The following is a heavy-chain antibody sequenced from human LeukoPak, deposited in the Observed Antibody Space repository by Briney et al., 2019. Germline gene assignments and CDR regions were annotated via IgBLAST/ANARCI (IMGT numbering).Heavy chain of an antibody. D-gene: IGHD3-22*01. CDR2: IKQDGSEK. J-gene: IGHJ3*02. V-gene: IGHV3-7*03. CDR1: GFTFSSYW. CDR3: AKDSRYYYDSSGYLLGAFDI. Sequence: PGGSLRLSCAASGFTFSSYWMSWVRQAPGKGLEWVANIKQDGSEKYYVDSVKGRFTISRDNAKNSLYLQMNSLRAEDTALYYCAKDSRYYYDSSGYLLGAFDIWGQGTMVTVSS.